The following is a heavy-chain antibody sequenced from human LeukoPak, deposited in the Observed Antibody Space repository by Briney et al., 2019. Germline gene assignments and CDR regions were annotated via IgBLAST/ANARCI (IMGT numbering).Heavy chain of an antibody. CDR2: IWYDGNTK. Sequence: GGSLRLSCAASGFTFSSYSMNWVRQTPGKGLDWVAVIWYDGNTKYYADSVKGRFTISRDNSKNTLLLEMNTLRAEDTAVYYCARGPALGVRGAHLDYWGQGILVTVSS. CDR3: ARGPALGVRGAHLDY. CDR1: GFTFSSYS. D-gene: IGHD3-10*01. V-gene: IGHV3-33*08. J-gene: IGHJ4*02.